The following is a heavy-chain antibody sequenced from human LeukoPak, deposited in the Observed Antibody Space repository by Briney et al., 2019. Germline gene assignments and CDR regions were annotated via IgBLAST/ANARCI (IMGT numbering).Heavy chain of an antibody. D-gene: IGHD2-21*02. V-gene: IGHV1-69*13. CDR2: IIPIFGTA. J-gene: IGHJ4*02. CDR1: GGTFSSYA. CDR3: ARDAAYCGGDCYSRGQFDY. Sequence: SVKVSCKASGGTFSSYAISWVRQAPGQGLEWMGGIIPIFGTANYAQKFQGRVTVTADESTSTAYMELSSLRSEDTAVYYCARDAAYCGGDCYSRGQFDYWGQGTLVTVSP.